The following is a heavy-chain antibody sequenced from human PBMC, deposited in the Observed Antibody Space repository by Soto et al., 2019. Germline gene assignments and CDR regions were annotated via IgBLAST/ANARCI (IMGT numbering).Heavy chain of an antibody. J-gene: IGHJ6*02. CDR2: IYYSGST. V-gene: IGHV4-59*01. CDR1: AGSISSFY. D-gene: IGHD6-6*01. CDR3: ARGAEGIAARPYYYYGMDV. Sequence: PSETLWCTGTASAGSISSFYWSWIRQPPGNVLEWIGYIYYSGSTNYNPSLKSRVTISVDTSKNQFSLKLSSVTAADTAVYYCARGAEGIAARPYYYYGMDVWGQGTTVTVSS.